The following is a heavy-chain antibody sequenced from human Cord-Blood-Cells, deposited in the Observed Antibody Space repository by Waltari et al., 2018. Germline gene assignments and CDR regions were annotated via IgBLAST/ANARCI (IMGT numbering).Heavy chain of an antibody. J-gene: IGHJ4*02. Sequence: APGKGLEWVSYISSSGSTIYYADSVKGRFTISRDNAKNSLYLQMNSLRAEDTAVYYCARTYYYGSGSYGFDYWGQGTLVTVSS. CDR3: ARTYYYGSGSYGFDY. V-gene: IGHV3-48*03. CDR2: ISSSGSTI. D-gene: IGHD3-10*01.